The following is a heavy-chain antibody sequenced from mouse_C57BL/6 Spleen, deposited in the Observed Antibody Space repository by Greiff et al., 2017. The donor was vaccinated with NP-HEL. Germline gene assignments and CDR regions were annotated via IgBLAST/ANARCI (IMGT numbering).Heavy chain of an antibody. Sequence: DVQLQESGPGLVKPSQSLSLTCSVTGYSITSGYYWNWIRQFPGNKLEWMGYISYDGSNNYNPSLKNRISITRDTSKNQFFLKLNSVTTEDTATYYCARGGGLFDYWGQGTTLTVSS. D-gene: IGHD3-1*01. V-gene: IGHV3-6*01. CDR1: GYSITSGYY. CDR3: ARGGGLFDY. J-gene: IGHJ2*01. CDR2: ISYDGSN.